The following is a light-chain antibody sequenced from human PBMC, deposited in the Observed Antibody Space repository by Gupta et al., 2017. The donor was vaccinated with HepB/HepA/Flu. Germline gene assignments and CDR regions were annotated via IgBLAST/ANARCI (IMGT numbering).Light chain of an antibody. CDR1: NIGRKG. CDR2: DDN. CDR3: QVWDTTREHMV. V-gene: IGLV3-21*03. Sequence: SYVLTQPPSLSVAPGKTARITCGGNNIGRKGVHWYQQRPGQAPVLVIYDDNDRPSGIPERFSGSNSGNTATLTISRVEVGDEGDYHCQVWDTTREHMVFGGGTKLTVL. J-gene: IGLJ2*01.